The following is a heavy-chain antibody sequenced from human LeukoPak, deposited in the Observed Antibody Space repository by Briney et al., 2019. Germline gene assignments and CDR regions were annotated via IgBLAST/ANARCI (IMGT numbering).Heavy chain of an antibody. CDR3: ARDRYSSGWYGAFDI. Sequence: PSETLSLTCTVSGGSISSSSYYWGWIRQPPGKGLEWIGSIYYSGSTYYNPSLKSQVTISVDTSKNHFSLKLNSVTAADTAVYYCARDRYSSGWYGAFDIWGQGTMVTVSS. CDR1: GGSISSSSYY. J-gene: IGHJ3*02. CDR2: IYYSGST. V-gene: IGHV4-39*07. D-gene: IGHD6-19*01.